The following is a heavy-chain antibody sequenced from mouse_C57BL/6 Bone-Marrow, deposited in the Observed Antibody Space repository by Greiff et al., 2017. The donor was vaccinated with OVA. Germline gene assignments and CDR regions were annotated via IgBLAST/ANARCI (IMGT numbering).Heavy chain of an antibody. D-gene: IGHD1-3*01. CDR1: GFTFSSYA. J-gene: IGHJ2*01. CDR3: ARGEWPYYFDY. CDR2: ISDGGSYT. V-gene: IGHV5-4*01. Sequence: EVQLQQSGGGLVKPGGSLKLSCAASGFTFSSYAMSWVRQTPEKRLEWVATISDGGSYTYYPDNVKGRFTISRDNAKNNLYLQMSHLKSEDTAMYYCARGEWPYYFDYWGQGTTLTVSS.